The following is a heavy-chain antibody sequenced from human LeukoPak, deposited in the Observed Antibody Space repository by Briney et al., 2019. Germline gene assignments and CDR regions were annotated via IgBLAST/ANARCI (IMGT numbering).Heavy chain of an antibody. D-gene: IGHD6-13*01. Sequence: GGSLRLSCAASGFTFSSYGMHWVRQAPGKGLEWVAVIWYDGSNKYYADSVKGRFTISRDNSKNTLYLQMNSLRAEDTAVYYCARDGGFRSSWGWDFDYWGQGTLVTVSS. CDR2: IWYDGSNK. CDR3: ARDGGFRSSWGWDFDY. CDR1: GFTFSSYG. V-gene: IGHV3-33*08. J-gene: IGHJ4*02.